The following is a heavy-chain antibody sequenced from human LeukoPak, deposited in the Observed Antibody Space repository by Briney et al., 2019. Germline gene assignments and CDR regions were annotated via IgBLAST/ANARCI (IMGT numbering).Heavy chain of an antibody. CDR2: IYYSGST. V-gene: IGHV4-61*05. CDR1: GGSISSTNYY. J-gene: IGHJ4*02. CDR3: ARGRYSGYDSPFDY. Sequence: SETLSLTCTVSGGSISSTNYYWGWIRQPPGKGLEWIGYIYYSGSTNYNPSLKSRVTISVDTSKNQFSLKLSSVTAADTAVYYCARGRYSGYDSPFDYWGQGTLVTVSS. D-gene: IGHD5-12*01.